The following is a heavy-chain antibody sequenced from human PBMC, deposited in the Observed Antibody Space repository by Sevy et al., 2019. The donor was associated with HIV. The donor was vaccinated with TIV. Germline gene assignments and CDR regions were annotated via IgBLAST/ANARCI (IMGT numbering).Heavy chain of an antibody. D-gene: IGHD3-3*01. J-gene: IGHJ6*02. CDR1: GFTVSSNY. Sequence: GGSLRLSCAASGFTVSSNYMSWVRQAPGKGLEWVSVIYSGGSTYYADSVKGRFTISRYNSKNTLYLQMNSLRAEDTAVYYCVRVPKFWSGYQITDYGMDVWGQGTTVTVSS. CDR2: IYSGGST. CDR3: VRVPKFWSGYQITDYGMDV. V-gene: IGHV3-53*01.